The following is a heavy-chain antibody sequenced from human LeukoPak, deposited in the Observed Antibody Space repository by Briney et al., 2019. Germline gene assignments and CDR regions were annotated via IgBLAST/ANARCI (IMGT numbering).Heavy chain of an antibody. Sequence: ASVKVSCKASGYTFTAYYIHWVRQAPGQGLEWMGGIIPIFGTANYAQRFQGRVTITADESTSTAYMELSSLRSEDTAVYYCARAMDIVVVPAAMDYYYYYMDVWGKGTTVTVSS. V-gene: IGHV1-69*13. CDR2: IIPIFGTA. D-gene: IGHD2-2*03. J-gene: IGHJ6*03. CDR3: ARAMDIVVVPAAMDYYYYYMDV. CDR1: GYTFTAYY.